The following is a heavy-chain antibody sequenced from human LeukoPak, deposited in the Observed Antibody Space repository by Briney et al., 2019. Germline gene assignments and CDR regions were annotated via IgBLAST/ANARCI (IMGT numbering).Heavy chain of an antibody. CDR2: IRNKDNKYII. CDR3: ARVGNYLDY. V-gene: IGHV3-72*01. Sequence: PLGSLRLSCAASGFTFSAHYMDWVRQTPGKGLEWAGRIRNKDNKYIIEYAASVKGRFTISRDDSKSKLYLQMNSLKTEDTAVYYCARVGNYLDYWGQGTLVFVSS. CDR1: GFTFSAHY. J-gene: IGHJ4*02. D-gene: IGHD1-26*01.